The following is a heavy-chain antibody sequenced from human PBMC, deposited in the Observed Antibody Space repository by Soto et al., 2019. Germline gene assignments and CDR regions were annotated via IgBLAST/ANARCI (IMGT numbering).Heavy chain of an antibody. CDR1: GFTFSSYA. CDR2: ISSTSSYT. J-gene: IGHJ4*02. CDR3: ARDLALAGNY. Sequence: EVFLVQSGGGLVKPGGSQRLSCAASGFTFSSYAMNWVRQTQERGLEWVSSISSTSSYTHYADSVKGRFTISRDNANNSLFLQMNSLRADDTAVYYCARDLALAGNYWGQGALVTVSS. D-gene: IGHD6-19*01. V-gene: IGHV3-21*01.